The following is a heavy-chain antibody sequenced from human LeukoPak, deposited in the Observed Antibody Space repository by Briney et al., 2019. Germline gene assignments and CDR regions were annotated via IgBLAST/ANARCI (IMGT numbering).Heavy chain of an antibody. CDR1: GYTFTGYY. CDR2: INPNSGDT. CDR3: AREVTIFGVITGFDP. V-gene: IGHV1-2*02. Sequence: GASVKVSCKASGYTFTGYYMHWVRQAPGQGLEWMGWINPNSGDTNYAQNFQGRVTVTRDTSISTAYMELSRLKSDDTAVYYCAREVTIFGVITGFDPWGQGTLVTVSS. J-gene: IGHJ5*02. D-gene: IGHD3-3*01.